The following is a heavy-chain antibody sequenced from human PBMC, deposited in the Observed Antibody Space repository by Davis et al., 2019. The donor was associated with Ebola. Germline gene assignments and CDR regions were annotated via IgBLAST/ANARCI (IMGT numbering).Heavy chain of an antibody. CDR2: INHSGST. Sequence: SETLSLTCAVYGGSFSGYYWSWIRQPPGKGLEWIGEINHSGSTNYNPSLKSRVTISVDTSKNPFSLKLSSVTAADTAVYYCARKPPYGDYVRGMDVWGQGTTVTVSS. J-gene: IGHJ6*02. CDR3: ARKPPYGDYVRGMDV. CDR1: GGSFSGYY. V-gene: IGHV4-34*01. D-gene: IGHD4-17*01.